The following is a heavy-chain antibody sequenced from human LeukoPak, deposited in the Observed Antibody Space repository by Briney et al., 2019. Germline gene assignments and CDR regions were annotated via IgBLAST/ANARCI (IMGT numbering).Heavy chain of an antibody. Sequence: PSETLSLTCSVTSGSISNSNYYWGWIRQPPGKGLEWIGSIFYSGSTYYNPSLKSRVTISVDTSKNQFSLKLSSVTAADTAVYYCARALHYYDSSGYWARGSWFDYWGQGTLVTVSS. CDR1: SGSISNSNYY. CDR3: ARALHYYDSSGYWARGSWFDY. CDR2: IFYSGST. V-gene: IGHV4-39*07. J-gene: IGHJ4*02. D-gene: IGHD3-22*01.